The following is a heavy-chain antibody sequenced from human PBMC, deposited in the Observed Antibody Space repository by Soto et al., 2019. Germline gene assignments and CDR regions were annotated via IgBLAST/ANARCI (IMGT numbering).Heavy chain of an antibody. CDR1: GGTFSNYA. D-gene: IGHD6-19*01. Sequence: QVQLVQSGAEVKKPGSSVKVSCKASGGTFSNYAISWVRQAPGQGLEWMGGITPFFGTANYAQKFQGRVPITADESMSTAYMELSRLRSEDTAVYYCAQTLGLAVAGPGRFDLWGRGTLVTVSS. V-gene: IGHV1-69*12. CDR3: AQTLGLAVAGPGRFDL. J-gene: IGHJ2*01. CDR2: ITPFFGTA.